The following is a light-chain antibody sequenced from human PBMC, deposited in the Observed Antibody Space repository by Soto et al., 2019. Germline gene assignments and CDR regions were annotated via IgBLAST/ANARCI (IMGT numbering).Light chain of an antibody. CDR2: DAS. Sequence: EIVLTQSPATLSLSPGERATLSCRASQSVSSYLAWSQQKPGQAPRLLIYDASNSATGIPARFSGSWSGTDVTLTISSLEPEDFAVYYCQQRSNWPPSTFGQGTKLEIK. J-gene: IGKJ2*01. CDR3: QQRSNWPPST. V-gene: IGKV3-11*01. CDR1: QSVSSY.